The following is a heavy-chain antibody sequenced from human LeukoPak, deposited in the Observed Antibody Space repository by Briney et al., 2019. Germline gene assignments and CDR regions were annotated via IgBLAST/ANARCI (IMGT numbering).Heavy chain of an antibody. D-gene: IGHD1/OR15-1a*01. CDR3: ARAGGTLNYFDY. CDR2: IKPNRGGT. V-gene: IGHV1-2*02. J-gene: IGHJ4*02. CDR1: GYTFTGYY. Sequence: ASVKVSCKASGYTFTGYYMHWVRQAPGQGLEWMGWIKPNRGGTNYAQKFQGRVTMTRDTSISTAYMELSRLRSDDTAGYYCARAGGTLNYFDYWGQGTLVAVSS.